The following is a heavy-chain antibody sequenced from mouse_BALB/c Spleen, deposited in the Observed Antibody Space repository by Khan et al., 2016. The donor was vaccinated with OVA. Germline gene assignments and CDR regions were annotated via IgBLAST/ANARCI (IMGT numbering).Heavy chain of an antibody. V-gene: IGHV5-17*02. CDR1: GFTFSHFG. CDR2: ISSGSATI. CDR3: ARSKITTWYFDV. Sequence: EVELVESGGGLVQPGGSRKLSCAASGFTFSHFGMHWVRQAPEKGLEWVAYISSGSATIYYADTMKGRFTISRANPKNTLFLHMTSLRSEDTAMYYCARSKITTWYFDVWGTGTTVTVSS. D-gene: IGHD2-4*01. J-gene: IGHJ1*03.